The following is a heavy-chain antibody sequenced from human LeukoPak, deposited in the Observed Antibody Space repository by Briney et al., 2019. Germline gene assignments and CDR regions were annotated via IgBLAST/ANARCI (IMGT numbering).Heavy chain of an antibody. V-gene: IGHV3-53*01. CDR2: IQSGGNI. Sequence: PGGSLRLSCAASGLTVSSNYMSWVRQAPGKGLEWVSIIQSGGNIYYADSVKGRITVSRDNSKNTVYLQMNSLRAEDTAVYYCARDRGYAMDVWGQGTTVTVSS. J-gene: IGHJ6*02. CDR3: ARDRGYAMDV. CDR1: GLTVSSNY. D-gene: IGHD1-1*01.